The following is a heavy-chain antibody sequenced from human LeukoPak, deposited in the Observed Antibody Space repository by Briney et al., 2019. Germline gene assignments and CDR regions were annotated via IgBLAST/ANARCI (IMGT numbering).Heavy chain of an antibody. Sequence: GGSLRLSCAASGLTFSSYGMHWVRQAPGKGLEWVAVIWYDGSNKYYADSVKGRFTISRDNSKNTLYLQMNSLRAEDTAVYYCARDRAAGAFDYWGQGSLVTVSS. D-gene: IGHD6-13*01. V-gene: IGHV3-33*01. CDR3: ARDRAAGAFDY. CDR2: IWYDGSNK. CDR1: GLTFSSYG. J-gene: IGHJ4*02.